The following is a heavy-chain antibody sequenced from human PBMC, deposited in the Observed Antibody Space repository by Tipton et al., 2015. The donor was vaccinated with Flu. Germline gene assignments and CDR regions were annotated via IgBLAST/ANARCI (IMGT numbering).Heavy chain of an antibody. D-gene: IGHD4-11*01. CDR3: ARRNYSNYVSEPKNWFDP. CDR2: ISHSGSA. J-gene: IGHJ5*02. CDR1: AYSISSAYY. V-gene: IGHV4-38-2*01. Sequence: TLSLTCAVSAYSISSAYYWGWIRQPGQPPGKGLEWIGSISHSGSAYYNPSLKSRVTISVDTSKNQFSLRLNSVTAADTAVYYCARRNYSNYVSEPKNWFDPWGQGTLVTVSS.